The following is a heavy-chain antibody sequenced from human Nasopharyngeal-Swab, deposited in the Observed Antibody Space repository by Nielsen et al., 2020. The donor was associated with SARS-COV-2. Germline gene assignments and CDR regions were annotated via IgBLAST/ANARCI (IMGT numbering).Heavy chain of an antibody. D-gene: IGHD6-13*01. J-gene: IGHJ2*01. Sequence: VRQAPGKGLGWVSYIGVTSSTRYYADSLRGRFTISRDNAKNSLYLQMNSLRAEDTAVYYCARGGSSWPHWYFDLRGRGTLVTVSS. V-gene: IGHV3-48*04. CDR2: IGVTSSTR. CDR3: ARGGSSWPHWYFDL.